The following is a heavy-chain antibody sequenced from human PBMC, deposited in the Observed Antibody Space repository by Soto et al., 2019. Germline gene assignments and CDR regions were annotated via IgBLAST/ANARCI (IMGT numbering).Heavy chain of an antibody. J-gene: IGHJ5*01. CDR3: AARTDSTCCYWLYT. CDR2: IFLRNGNT. D-gene: IGHD2-21*01. CDR1: GFTFKTSA. Sequence: SVKVSCKASGFTFKTSAVQWVRQARGQRLEWIRWIFLRNGNTNYAHKFEERVTINRDRSTITAXSEERNLTYEDTAVYYCAARTDSTCCYWLYTWG. V-gene: IGHV1-58*01.